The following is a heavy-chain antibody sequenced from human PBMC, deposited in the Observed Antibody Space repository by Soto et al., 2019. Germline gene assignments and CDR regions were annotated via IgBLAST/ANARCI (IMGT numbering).Heavy chain of an antibody. J-gene: IGHJ6*02. CDR3: ARWVWFGPTGGMDV. D-gene: IGHD3-10*01. V-gene: IGHV1-2*02. CDR1: GYTFTGYY. Sequence: DSLKVSCKASGYTFTGYYMPWVRQAPGQGLEWMGWINPNSGGTNYAQKFQGRVTMTRDTSISTAYMELSRLRSDDTAVYYCARWVWFGPTGGMDVWGQGTTVTVSS. CDR2: INPNSGGT.